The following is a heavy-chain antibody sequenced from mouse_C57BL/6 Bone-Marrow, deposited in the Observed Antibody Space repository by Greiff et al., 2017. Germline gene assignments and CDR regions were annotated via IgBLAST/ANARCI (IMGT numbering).Heavy chain of an antibody. J-gene: IGHJ2*01. CDR1: GYTFTDYE. D-gene: IGHD1-1*01. Sequence: VQLQQSGAELVRPGASVTLSCKASGYTFTDYEMHWVKQTPVHGLEWIGAIDPETGGTAYNQKFKGKAILTADKSSSTAYMELRSLTSEDSAVYCCTRGGIYYGSPVDYGGRGTTLTVSS. V-gene: IGHV1-15*01. CDR3: TRGGIYYGSPVDY. CDR2: IDPETGGT.